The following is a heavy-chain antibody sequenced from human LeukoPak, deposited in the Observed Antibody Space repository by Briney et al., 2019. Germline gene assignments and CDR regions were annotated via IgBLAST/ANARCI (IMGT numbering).Heavy chain of an antibody. J-gene: IGHJ4*02. D-gene: IGHD2-15*01. CDR2: AYYSGHT. V-gene: IGHV4-59*08. Sequence: SETLSLTRTGSVGSISDNYWSWIRQPPGKGLEWIGYAYYSGHTNYNSSLKSRVTMSLDTSKSQFYLRLSSVTAADTAVYFCARHPFATPFDYWGPRTLVTVSS. CDR1: VGSISDNY. CDR3: ARHPFATPFDY.